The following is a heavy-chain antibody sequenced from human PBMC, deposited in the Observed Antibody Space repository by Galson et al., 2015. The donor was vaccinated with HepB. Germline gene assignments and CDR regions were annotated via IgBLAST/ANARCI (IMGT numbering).Heavy chain of an antibody. Sequence: QSGAEVKKPGESLRISCKGSGYSFTSYWISWVRQMPGKGLEWMGRIDPSDSYTNYSPSFQGHVTISADKSISTAYLQWSSLKASDTAMYYCARHELGSYCSGGSCYAYWYFDLWGRGTLVTVSS. CDR1: GYSFTSYW. CDR3: ARHELGSYCSGGSCYAYWYFDL. V-gene: IGHV5-10-1*01. J-gene: IGHJ2*01. CDR2: IDPSDSYT. D-gene: IGHD2-15*01.